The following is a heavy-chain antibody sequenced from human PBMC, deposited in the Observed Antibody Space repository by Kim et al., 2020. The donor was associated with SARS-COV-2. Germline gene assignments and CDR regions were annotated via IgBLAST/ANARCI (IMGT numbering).Heavy chain of an antibody. D-gene: IGHD6-13*01. CDR3: ARGQYLPRIAAAGMVFDY. CDR1: GFTFSDYY. CDR2: ISSSGSTI. Sequence: GGFLRLSCAASGFTFSDYYMSWIRQAPGKGLEWVSYISSSGSTIYYADSVKGRFTISRDNAKNSLYLQMNSLRAEDTAVYYCARGQYLPRIAAAGMVFDYWGQGTLVTVSS. J-gene: IGHJ4*02. V-gene: IGHV3-11*01.